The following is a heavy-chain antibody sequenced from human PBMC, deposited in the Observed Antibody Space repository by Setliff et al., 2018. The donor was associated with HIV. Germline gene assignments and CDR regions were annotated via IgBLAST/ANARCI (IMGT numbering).Heavy chain of an antibody. CDR2: IYYSGST. CDR3: ARGRFHRLHRPYSGSGSLGIQYFDY. CDR1: GGSVSSGTYY. D-gene: IGHD3-10*01. J-gene: IGHJ4*02. V-gene: IGHV4-61*01. Sequence: NPSETLSLTCTVSGGSVSSGTYYWTWIRQPPGKGLEWIGYIYYSGSTNYNPSLKSRVTISVDTSKSQFSLRLNSVTATDTALYYCARGRFHRLHRPYSGSGSLGIQYFDYWGQGTLVTVSS.